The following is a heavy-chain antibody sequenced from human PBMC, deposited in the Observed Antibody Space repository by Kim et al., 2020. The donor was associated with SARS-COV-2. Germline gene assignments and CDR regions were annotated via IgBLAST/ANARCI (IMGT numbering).Heavy chain of an antibody. CDR2: LSWDSDVV. CDR1: GFTFEDYG. Sequence: GGSLRLSCAASGFTFEDYGMHWVRQAPGKGLEWVSGLSWDSDVVGYADSVKGRFTISRDNAMNILYLQMNSLRREDTAIYYCVKDVHTTGWPSNGLDVWGPGTTVNVS. J-gene: IGHJ6*02. V-gene: IGHV3-9*01. CDR3: VKDVHTTGWPSNGLDV. D-gene: IGHD6-19*01.